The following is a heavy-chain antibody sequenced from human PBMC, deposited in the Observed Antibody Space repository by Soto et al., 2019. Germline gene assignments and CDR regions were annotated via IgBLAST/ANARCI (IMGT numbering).Heavy chain of an antibody. CDR3: AKMVGATLVDY. CDR2: IHHSGST. V-gene: IGHV4-4*02. J-gene: IGHJ4*02. CDR1: GASISSTSSGDW. Sequence: QVQLQESGPGLVKPSGTLSLTCTVSGASISSTSSGDWWSWVRQPPGKGLEWIGEIHHSGSTNYNPSLKXRFTXSXNKSKNQFSLRLSSVTAADTAVYYCAKMVGATLVDYWGQGTLVTVSS. D-gene: IGHD1-26*01.